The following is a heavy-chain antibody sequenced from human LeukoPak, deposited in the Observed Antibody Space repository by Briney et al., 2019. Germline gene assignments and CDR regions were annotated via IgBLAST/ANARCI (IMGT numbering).Heavy chain of an antibody. CDR1: GGSISSYY. Sequence: SETLSLTCTVSGGSISSYYWSWTRQPPGKGLEWIVYIYYSGSTNYNPSLKSRVTISVDTSKNQFSLKLSSVTAADTAVYYCATHMAGYNVRYYGMDVWGQGTTVTVSS. V-gene: IGHV4-59*01. J-gene: IGHJ6*02. D-gene: IGHD5-24*01. CDR3: ATHMAGYNVRYYGMDV. CDR2: IYYSGST.